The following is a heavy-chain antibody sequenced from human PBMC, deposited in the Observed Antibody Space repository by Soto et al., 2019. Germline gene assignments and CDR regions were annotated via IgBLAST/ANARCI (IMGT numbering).Heavy chain of an antibody. V-gene: IGHV4-30-4*01. CDR3: ARGRPDGSSLAP. CDR2: IYYSGST. D-gene: IGHD6-13*01. Sequence: SETLSLTCTVSGGSISSGDYYWSWIRQPPGKGLEWIGYIYYSGSTYYNPSLKSRVTISVDTSKNEFSLKLSSVTAADTAVYYCARGRPDGSSLAPWGQGTLVTVSS. J-gene: IGHJ5*02. CDR1: GGSISSGDYY.